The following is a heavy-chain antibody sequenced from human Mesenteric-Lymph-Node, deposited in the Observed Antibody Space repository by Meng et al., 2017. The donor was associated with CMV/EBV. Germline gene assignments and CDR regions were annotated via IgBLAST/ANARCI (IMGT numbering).Heavy chain of an antibody. V-gene: IGHV3-53*01. CDR1: GFSVGSSY. Sequence: GESLKISCAASGFSVGSSYMSWVRQAPGKGLEWVSVIYTDGDTYHADSVKGRFTISRDNPQNTLYLQMNSLRAEDTAVYYCARDRTGSYYGTDVWGQGTTVTVSS. CDR2: IYTDGDT. CDR3: ARDRTGSYYGTDV. J-gene: IGHJ6*02. D-gene: IGHD2-15*01.